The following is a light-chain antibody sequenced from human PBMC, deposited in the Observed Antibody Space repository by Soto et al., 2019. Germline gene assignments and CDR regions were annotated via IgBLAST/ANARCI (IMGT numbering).Light chain of an antibody. Sequence: QSALTQPASVSVSPGQSITVSCTGTSSDVGGYDYVSWYQLHPGKAPKLMVFEVSNLPSGVSYRFSGSKSGNTASLTISGLQTGDEADYFCSSYSISTAYLFGTGTKVTVL. J-gene: IGLJ1*01. CDR3: SSYSISTAYL. CDR2: EVS. V-gene: IGLV2-14*01. CDR1: SSDVGGYDY.